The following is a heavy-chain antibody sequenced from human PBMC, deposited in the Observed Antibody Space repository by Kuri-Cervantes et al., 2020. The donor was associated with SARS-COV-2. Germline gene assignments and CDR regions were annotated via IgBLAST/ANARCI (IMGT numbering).Heavy chain of an antibody. J-gene: IGHJ4*02. CDR2: INPYNVKT. V-gene: IGHV1-18*01. D-gene: IGHD3-10*01. Sequence: ASVKVSCKASGYTFTTYAINWVRQAPGQGLEWMGWINPYNVKTKYSQKFQGRVTMTTDTSTSTAYMELRSLRSEDTAVYYCARDYGSGSYLDYWGQGTLVTVSS. CDR1: GYTFTTYA. CDR3: ARDYGSGSYLDY.